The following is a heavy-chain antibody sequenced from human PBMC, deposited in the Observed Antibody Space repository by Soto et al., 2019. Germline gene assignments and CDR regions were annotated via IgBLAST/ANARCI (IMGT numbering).Heavy chain of an antibody. V-gene: IGHV3-7*05. CDR2: IKQDGSEK. Sequence: GGSLRLSCAASGFTFSSYWMSWVRQAPGKGLEWVANIKQDGSEKYYVDSVKGRFTISRDNAKNSLYLQMNSLRAEDTAVYYCARSKHRPSYSSGWYSGAFDIWGQGTMVTVSS. CDR3: ARSKHRPSYSSGWYSGAFDI. D-gene: IGHD6-19*01. J-gene: IGHJ3*02. CDR1: GFTFSSYW.